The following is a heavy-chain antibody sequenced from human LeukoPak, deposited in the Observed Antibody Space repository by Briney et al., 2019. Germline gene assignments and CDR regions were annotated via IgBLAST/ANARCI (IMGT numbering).Heavy chain of an antibody. CDR1: GYTLTELS. CDR2: FDPEDGET. CDR3: ATSVCSGGSCYSSPLAY. D-gene: IGHD2-15*01. J-gene: IGHJ4*02. Sequence: ASVKVSCKVSGYTLTELSMHWVRQAPGKGLEWMGGFDPEDGETIYAQKFQGRVTMTEDTSTDTAYMELSSLRSEDTAVYYCATSVCSGGSCYSSPLAYWGQGTLSPSPQ. V-gene: IGHV1-24*01.